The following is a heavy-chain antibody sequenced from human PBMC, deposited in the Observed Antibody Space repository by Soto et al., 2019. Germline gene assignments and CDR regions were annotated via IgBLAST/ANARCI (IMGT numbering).Heavy chain of an antibody. CDR2: ISYDGSNK. CDR3: AKDMNCSSTSCSPSYYYYGMDV. CDR1: GFTFSSYG. Sequence: GGSLRLSCAASGFTFSSYGMHWVRQAPGKGLEWVAVISYDGSNKYYADSVKGRFTISRDNSKNTLYLQMNSLRAEDTAVYYCAKDMNCSSTSCSPSYYYYGMDVWGQGTTVTVSS. D-gene: IGHD2-2*01. V-gene: IGHV3-30*18. J-gene: IGHJ6*02.